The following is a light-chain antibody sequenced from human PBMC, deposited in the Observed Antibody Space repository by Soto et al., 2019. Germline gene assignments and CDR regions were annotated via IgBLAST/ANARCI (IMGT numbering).Light chain of an antibody. CDR2: DVS. Sequence: QSALTQPASVSGSPGQSITISCTGTSSDVGAYNYVSWYQQHPGKAPKLMIYDVSHRPSGVSNRFSGSKSGNTASLTISGLQAEDEDYYYCNSYTSSSTQVFGTGTKLTVL. CDR3: NSYTSSSTQV. V-gene: IGLV2-14*01. CDR1: SSDVGAYNY. J-gene: IGLJ1*01.